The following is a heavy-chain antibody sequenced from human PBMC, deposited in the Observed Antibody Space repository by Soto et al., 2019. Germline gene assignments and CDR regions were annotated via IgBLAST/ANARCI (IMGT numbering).Heavy chain of an antibody. Sequence: SETLSLTCTVSGGSISSYYWSWIRQPPGKGLEWIGYIYYSGSTKYNPSLKSRVTISVDTSKNQFSLKLSSVTAADTAVYYCARRRIAAADYNYYYYMDVWGKGTKVTVSS. J-gene: IGHJ6*03. V-gene: IGHV4-59*08. CDR3: ARRRIAAADYNYYYYMDV. CDR1: GGSISSYY. D-gene: IGHD6-13*01. CDR2: IYYSGST.